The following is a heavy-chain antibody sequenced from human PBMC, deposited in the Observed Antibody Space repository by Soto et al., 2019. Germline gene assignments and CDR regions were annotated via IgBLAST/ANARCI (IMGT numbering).Heavy chain of an antibody. D-gene: IGHD6-13*01. V-gene: IGHV5-10-1*01. CDR3: ARHLGIAAYGYYYYGMDV. CDR2: IDPYDSYT. J-gene: IGHJ6*02. CDR1: GYNFNNYW. Sequence: PGESLKISCKGSGYNFNNYWINWVRQMPGKGLEWMGRIDPYDSYTRYSPSFQGHVTISVDTSSSTAYLQWSSLKASDTAMYYCARHLGIAAYGYYYYGMDVWGQGTTVTVSS.